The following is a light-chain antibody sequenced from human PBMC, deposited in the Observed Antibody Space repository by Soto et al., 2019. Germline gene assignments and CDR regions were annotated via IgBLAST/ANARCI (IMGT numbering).Light chain of an antibody. CDR3: SSYTSASTLNHL. CDR1: SSDVGGYNY. Sequence: QSALTQPASVSGSPGQSITISCTGTSSDVGGYNYVSWYQQHPGIAPKLLIYGVTNRPSGVSTRFSGSKSGNTASLTISRLQTEDEADYHCSSYTSASTLNHLFGTWTKVTVL. CDR2: GVT. J-gene: IGLJ1*01. V-gene: IGLV2-14*01.